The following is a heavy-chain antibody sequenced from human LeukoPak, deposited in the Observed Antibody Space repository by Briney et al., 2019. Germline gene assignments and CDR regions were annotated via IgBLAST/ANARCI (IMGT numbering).Heavy chain of an antibody. J-gene: IGHJ4*02. CDR1: GGSINTYY. CDR3: ARRGVKTTRFDY. D-gene: IGHD1-1*01. CDR2: LYNSGTT. Sequence: SETLSLTCTVSGGSINTYYWSWIRQPPGKGLEWIGYLYNSGTTNYNPSLKSRVSISGDTSKNQFSLKLISVTAADTAVYYCARRGVKTTRFDYRGQGILVTVSS. V-gene: IGHV4-59*01.